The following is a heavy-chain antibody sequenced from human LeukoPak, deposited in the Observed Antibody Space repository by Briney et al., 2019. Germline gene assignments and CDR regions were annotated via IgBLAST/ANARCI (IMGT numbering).Heavy chain of an antibody. CDR2: ISYDGSNK. Sequence: GRSLRLSCAASGFTFSSYGMHWVRQAPGKGLEWVAVISYDGSNKYYADSVKGRFTISRDNSKNTLYLQMNSLRAEDTAVYYCAKGPTPRSYDAFDIWGQGTMVTVSS. J-gene: IGHJ3*02. CDR3: AKGPTPRSYDAFDI. CDR1: GFTFSSYG. V-gene: IGHV3-30*18.